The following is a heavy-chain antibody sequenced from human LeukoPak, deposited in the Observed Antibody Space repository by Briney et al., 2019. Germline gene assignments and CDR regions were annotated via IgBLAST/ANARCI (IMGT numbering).Heavy chain of an antibody. CDR3: ARHMPLMRLSIVVVPAALDY. V-gene: IGHV4-30-4*08. CDR2: IYYSGST. J-gene: IGHJ4*02. Sequence: SQTLSLTCTVSGGSISSGDYYWSWIRQPPGKGLEWIGYIYYSGSTYYNPSLKSRVTISVDTSKNQFSLKLSSVTAADTAVYYCARHMPLMRLSIVVVPAALDYWGQGTLVTVSS. D-gene: IGHD2-2*01. CDR1: GGSISSGDYY.